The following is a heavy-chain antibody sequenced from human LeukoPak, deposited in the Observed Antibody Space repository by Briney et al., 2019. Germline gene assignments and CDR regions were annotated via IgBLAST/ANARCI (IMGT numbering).Heavy chain of an antibody. Sequence: GASVNVSCKVSGYTLTELSMHWVRQAPGKGLEWMGGYNPEDGETIYAQKFQGRGTMTKDTSTDTVYMELSSLRSEDTAVYYCATDTYEYWGQGILVTVSS. CDR3: ATDTYEY. J-gene: IGHJ4*02. CDR1: GYTLTELS. V-gene: IGHV1-24*01. D-gene: IGHD2/OR15-2a*01. CDR2: YNPEDGET.